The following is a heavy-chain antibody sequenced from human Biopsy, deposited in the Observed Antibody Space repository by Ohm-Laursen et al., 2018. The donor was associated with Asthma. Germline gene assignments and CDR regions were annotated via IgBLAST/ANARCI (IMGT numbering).Heavy chain of an antibody. CDR2: IKHDGTEK. Sequence: SLRLSCTAPGFTFGDYWMSWVRQVPGKGLEWVANIKHDGTEKNHVDSLKGRFTISRDNAKNSLYLQMNSLTAEDTAVYHCAKDERAYYGSDSKYMQPVPLGDWGQGTVVIVSA. CDR1: GFTFGDYW. CDR3: AKDERAYYGSDSKYMQPVPLGD. V-gene: IGHV3-7*03. J-gene: IGHJ4*02. D-gene: IGHD2-21*01.